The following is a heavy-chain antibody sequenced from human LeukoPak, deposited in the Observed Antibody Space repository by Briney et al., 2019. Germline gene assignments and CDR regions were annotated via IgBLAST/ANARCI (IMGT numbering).Heavy chain of an antibody. CDR1: GYTLTNYD. Sequence: ASVKVSCRASGYTLTNYDINWVRQATGQGLEWMGWMNPNSGNTGYAQKFQGRVTMTRNTSTSTAYMELSSLTSDDTAVYYCARGHRDNWLDPWGQGTLVTVSS. V-gene: IGHV1-8*01. CDR3: ARGHRDNWLDP. J-gene: IGHJ5*02. CDR2: MNPNSGNT.